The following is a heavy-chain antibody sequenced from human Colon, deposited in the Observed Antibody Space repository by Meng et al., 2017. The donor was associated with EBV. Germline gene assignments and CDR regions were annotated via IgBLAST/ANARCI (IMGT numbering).Heavy chain of an antibody. D-gene: IGHD6-19*01. CDR1: GGSIRSGTNF. V-gene: IGHV4-61*01. CDR2: IHHSGIT. J-gene: IGHJ5*02. CDR3: ARVQWLPTQGLLYVP. Sequence: QTACPRLVKPSQTLSLTCTAPGGSIRSGTNFWSWRRQPPGKGLEWIGYIHHSGITKYNPSLESRLTISADTSKNQFSLRLTSVTAADTAVYYCARVQWLPTQGLLYVPWGQGTLVTVSS.